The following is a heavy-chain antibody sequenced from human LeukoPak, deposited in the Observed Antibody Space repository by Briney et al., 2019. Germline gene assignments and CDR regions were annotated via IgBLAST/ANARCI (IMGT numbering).Heavy chain of an antibody. V-gene: IGHV3-23*01. CDR3: AKKRTPVAGTNYFDY. D-gene: IGHD6-19*01. J-gene: IGHJ4*02. CDR2: VNAGGDKT. CDR1: GFTFSNYA. Sequence: GGSLRLSCAASGFTFSNYAMSWVRQAPGKGLEWVSGVNAGGDKTDYAESLKGRFTISRDNSKNTVYMQMTSVTAEDTARYYCAKKRTPVAGTNYFDYWGRGTLVTVSS.